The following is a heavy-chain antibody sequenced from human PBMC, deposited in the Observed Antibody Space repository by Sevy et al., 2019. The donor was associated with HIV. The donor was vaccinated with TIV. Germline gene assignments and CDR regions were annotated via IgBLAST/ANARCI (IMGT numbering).Heavy chain of an antibody. CDR2: IYHSGST. D-gene: IGHD2-15*01. CDR3: ARDRTRGGFDS. V-gene: IGHV4-59*01. J-gene: IGHJ4*02. Sequence: SETLSLTCTVSGGSISSYYWNWIRRSPGKGLEWIGYIYHSGSTNYNPSLTSRVTISVDTSKNQFSLKLSSVTAADTAVYYCARDRTRGGFDSWGQGTLVTVSS. CDR1: GGSISSYY.